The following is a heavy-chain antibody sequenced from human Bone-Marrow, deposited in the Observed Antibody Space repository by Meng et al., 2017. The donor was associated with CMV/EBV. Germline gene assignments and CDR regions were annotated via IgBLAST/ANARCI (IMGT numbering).Heavy chain of an antibody. V-gene: IGHV1-69*05. CDR2: IIPIFNTS. Sequence: LSWVRQAPGQGLEWMGGIIPIFNTSNYAQRFQGRVTIFTAESRSTAYMQLHSLRSEDTALYFCASVGFCSGTSCYTGDYSTRRHFDYWGQGTLVTVSS. CDR3: ASVGFCSGTSCYTGDYSTRRHFDY. D-gene: IGHD2-2*02. J-gene: IGHJ4*02.